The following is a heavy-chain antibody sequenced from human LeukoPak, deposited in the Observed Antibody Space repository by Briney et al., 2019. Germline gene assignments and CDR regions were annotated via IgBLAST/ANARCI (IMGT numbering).Heavy chain of an antibody. J-gene: IGHJ4*02. D-gene: IGHD6-13*01. V-gene: IGHV3-11*03. CDR1: GIPFSDFY. CDR3: AAGTAADY. CDR2: ISSSSSYT. Sequence: GGSLRLSCVVSGIPFSDFYMNWIRLAPGKGLEWISYISSSSSYTDCAESVKGRFTISRDNAKSALHLQMNDLRVEDTAVYYCAAGTAADYWGQGTLVIVSS.